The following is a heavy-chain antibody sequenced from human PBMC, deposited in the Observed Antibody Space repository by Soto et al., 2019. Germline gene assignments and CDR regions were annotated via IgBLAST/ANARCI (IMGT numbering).Heavy chain of an antibody. D-gene: IGHD3-22*01. V-gene: IGHV4-59*01. Sequence: PSETLSLTCTVSGGSISSYYWSWIRQPPGKGLEWIGYIYYSGSTNYNPSLKSRVTISVDTSKNQFSLKLSSVTAADTAVYYCARVRRNYYDSSGYAVYYYGMDVWGQGTTVTVSS. CDR2: IYYSGST. CDR3: ARVRRNYYDSSGYAVYYYGMDV. CDR1: GGSISSYY. J-gene: IGHJ6*02.